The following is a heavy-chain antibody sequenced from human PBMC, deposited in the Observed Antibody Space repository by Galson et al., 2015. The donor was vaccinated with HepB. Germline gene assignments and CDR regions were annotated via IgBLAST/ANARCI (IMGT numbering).Heavy chain of an antibody. CDR3: ARDRSITMIGNFQH. V-gene: IGHV1-69*06. CDR2: IIPIFGTA. J-gene: IGHJ1*01. D-gene: IGHD3-22*01. CDR1: GGTFSSYA. Sequence: SVKVSCKASGGTFSSYAISWVRQAPGQGLEWMGGIIPIFGTANYAQKFQGRVTITADKSTSTAYMELSSLRSEDTAVYYCARDRSITMIGNFQHWGQGTLVTVSS.